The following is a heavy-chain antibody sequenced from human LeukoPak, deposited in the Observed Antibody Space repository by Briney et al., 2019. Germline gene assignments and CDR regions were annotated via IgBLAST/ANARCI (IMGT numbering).Heavy chain of an antibody. J-gene: IGHJ4*02. V-gene: IGHV4-59*01. D-gene: IGHD6-6*01. CDR3: ARDRSDSSSSYFDY. CDR1: GGSISSYY. Sequence: SETLSLTCTVSGGSISSYYWSWIRQPPGKGLEWIGYIYYSGCTNYNPSLKSRVTISVDTSKNQFSLKLSSVTAADTAVYYCARDRSDSSSSYFDYWGQGTLVTVSS. CDR2: IYYSGCT.